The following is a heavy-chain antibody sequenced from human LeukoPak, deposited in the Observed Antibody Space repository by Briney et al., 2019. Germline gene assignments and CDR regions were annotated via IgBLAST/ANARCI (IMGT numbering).Heavy chain of an antibody. V-gene: IGHV3-9*01. CDR1: GFIFNDYA. Sequence: PGGSLRLSCAASGFIFNDYAMHWVRQAPGKGLEWVSSISWNSGSLGYADSVQGRFTISRDNAKNSLYLQMNSLRAEDTALYYCAKGANPNYGDYIRGWFGPWGQGTLVTVSS. J-gene: IGHJ5*02. CDR3: AKGANPNYGDYIRGWFGP. CDR2: ISWNSGSL. D-gene: IGHD4-17*01.